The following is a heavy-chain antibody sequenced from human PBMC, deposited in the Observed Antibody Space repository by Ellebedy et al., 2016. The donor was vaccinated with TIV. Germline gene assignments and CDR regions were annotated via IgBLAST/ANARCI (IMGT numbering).Heavy chain of an antibody. V-gene: IGHV3-7*01. CDR1: GFSYSTYW. CDR2: IKQDGSEK. J-gene: IGHJ6*02. CDR3: ARDGYAYATDV. Sequence: GESLKISCAASGFSYSTYWMSWVRQAPGKGLEWVANIKQDGSEKYYVDSAKGRFTISRDNAKDSLYLQMSSLRAEDTALYYCARDGYAYATDVWGQGTTVTVSS. D-gene: IGHD5-18*01.